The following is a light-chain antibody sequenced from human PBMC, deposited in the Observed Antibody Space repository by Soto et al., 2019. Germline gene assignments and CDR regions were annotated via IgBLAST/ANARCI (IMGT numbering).Light chain of an antibody. CDR2: EDN. J-gene: IGLJ3*02. CDR3: QSYDATNQV. V-gene: IGLV6-57*01. Sequence: NFMLTQPHSVSESPGKTVIISCTRSSGSIASNYVQWYQQRPGSSPTTVIYEDNQRPSGVPDRFSGSIASSSNSASLTISGLETEEEADYYCQSYDATNQVFGGGTKLTVL. CDR1: SGSIASNY.